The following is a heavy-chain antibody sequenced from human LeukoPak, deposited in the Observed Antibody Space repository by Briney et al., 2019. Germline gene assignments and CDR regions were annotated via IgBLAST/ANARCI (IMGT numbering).Heavy chain of an antibody. CDR1: GGSISSYN. CDR3: ARQGGYSSGLSFDAFDI. Sequence: PSETLSLTCTVSGGSISSYNWSWIRQPPGKGLEWVGYIYYSGSTNYNPSLKRRVTISVDTSKNQFSLKLSSVTAADTAVYYCARQGGYSSGLSFDAFDIWGQGTMVTVSS. CDR2: IYYSGST. V-gene: IGHV4-59*08. D-gene: IGHD6-19*01. J-gene: IGHJ3*02.